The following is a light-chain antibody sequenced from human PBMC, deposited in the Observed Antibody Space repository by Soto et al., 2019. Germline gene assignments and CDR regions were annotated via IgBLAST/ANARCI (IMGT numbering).Light chain of an antibody. J-gene: IGKJ2*01. CDR3: QHSYTTPVYS. CDR1: QNIIFY. V-gene: IGKV1-39*01. Sequence: DIQMTQSPSSLSASVGDRVTITCRASQNIIFYLTWYQQKPGEAPTLLIYAASNLQSGVPSRFSGSGSGTDFTLTISSLQPEDFATYFCQHSYTTPVYSFGQGTKVEIK. CDR2: AAS.